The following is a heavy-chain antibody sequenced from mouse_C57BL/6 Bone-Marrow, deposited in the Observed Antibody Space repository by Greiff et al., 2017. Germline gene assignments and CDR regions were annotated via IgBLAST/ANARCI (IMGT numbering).Heavy chain of an antibody. V-gene: IGHV14-1*01. D-gene: IGHD5-1*01. Sequence: VQLQQSGAELVRPWASVKLSCTASGFNIKDYYMHWVKQRPEKGLEWIGRIEPEDGDTEYAPKFQGKATMNADTSSNTVYLQISSLTSEDTAVYYCKGESLPSYAMEYWGQGTSVTVSS. CDR2: IEPEDGDT. CDR3: KGESLPSYAMEY. CDR1: GFNIKDYY. J-gene: IGHJ4*01.